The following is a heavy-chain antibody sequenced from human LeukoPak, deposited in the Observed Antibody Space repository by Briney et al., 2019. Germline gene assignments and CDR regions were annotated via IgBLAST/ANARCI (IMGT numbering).Heavy chain of an antibody. CDR3: AGLVGRYSSGLYYYYFDY. CDR1: GGSISSSNW. D-gene: IGHD3-22*01. Sequence: SETLSLTCVVSGGSISSSNWRSWVRQPPGKGLEWIGEVYHSGSTNYNPSLKSRVTISIDKSKNQFFLNLSSVTAADTAVYYCAGLVGRYSSGLYYYYFDYWGQGTLVTVSS. CDR2: VYHSGST. J-gene: IGHJ4*02. V-gene: IGHV4-4*02.